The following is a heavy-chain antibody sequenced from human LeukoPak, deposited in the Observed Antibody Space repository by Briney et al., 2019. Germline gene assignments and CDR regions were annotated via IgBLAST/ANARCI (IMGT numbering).Heavy chain of an antibody. D-gene: IGHD3-22*01. Sequence: GRSLRLSRSASGLTFSLYAMHWVRQAPGRGLEYVSAITSNGGSTYYADSVKGRFTISRDNSKNTLYLHMSTLRPEDTAVYYCAYSSGYYHWGQGTLVTVSS. V-gene: IGHV3-64D*06. J-gene: IGHJ1*01. CDR3: AYSSGYYH. CDR1: GLTFSLYA. CDR2: ITSNGGST.